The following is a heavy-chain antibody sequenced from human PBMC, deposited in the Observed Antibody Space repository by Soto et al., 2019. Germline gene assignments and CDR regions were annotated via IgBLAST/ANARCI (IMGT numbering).Heavy chain of an antibody. V-gene: IGHV1-69*12. CDR2: IIRIFGTP. J-gene: IGHJ6*02. Sequence: QVQLVQSGAEVKKPGSSVKVSCKASGGTFSSYAINWVRQAPGQGLEWMGEIIRIFGTPDCAQRFQGRVTITADESTITAYRELSSQRSEDTAVYYYARQGSNDYYYYGMDVWGQGTTVTVSS. CDR1: GGTFSSYA. D-gene: IGHD3-10*01. CDR3: ARQGSNDYYYYGMDV.